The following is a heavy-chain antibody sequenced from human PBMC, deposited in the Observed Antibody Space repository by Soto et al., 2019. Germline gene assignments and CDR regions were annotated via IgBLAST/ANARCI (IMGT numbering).Heavy chain of an antibody. D-gene: IGHD4-17*01. J-gene: IGHJ5*02. CDR1: GGSISSYY. Sequence: ETLSLTCTVSGGSISSYYWSWIRQPPGKGLEWIGYIYYSGSTNYNPSLKSRVTISVDTSKNQFSLKLSSVTAADTAVYYCARGAIYGDYAVDWFDPWGQGTLVTVSS. V-gene: IGHV4-59*08. CDR3: ARGAIYGDYAVDWFDP. CDR2: IYYSGST.